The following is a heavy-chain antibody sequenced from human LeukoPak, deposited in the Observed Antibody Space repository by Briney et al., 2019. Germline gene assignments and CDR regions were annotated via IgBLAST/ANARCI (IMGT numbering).Heavy chain of an antibody. CDR2: IIPMFGTG. CDR1: GGTFNSYV. V-gene: IGHV1-69*06. CDR3: ARGAGSSWYVEFDY. D-gene: IGHD6-13*01. J-gene: IGHJ4*02. Sequence: SVKVSCKASGGTFNSYVISWVRQAPGQGLEWMGGIIPMFGTGNYAQKFQGRVTITADKSTSTTYMELSSLRSEDTAVYYCARGAGSSWYVEFDYWGQGTLVTVSS.